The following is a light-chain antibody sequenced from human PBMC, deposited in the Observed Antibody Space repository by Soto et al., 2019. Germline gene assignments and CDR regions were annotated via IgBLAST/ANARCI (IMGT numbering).Light chain of an antibody. Sequence: DIPMTQSPSTLSASVGDRVTIACRASRSISPWLAWYQQKPGKPPKLLIYGASSLAAGVPSRFSGSGSGTDFTLTISRLQPDDFASYYCQQYSSSTTFGQGTKVEIK. V-gene: IGKV1-5*01. CDR1: RSISPW. J-gene: IGKJ1*01. CDR2: GAS. CDR3: QQYSSSTT.